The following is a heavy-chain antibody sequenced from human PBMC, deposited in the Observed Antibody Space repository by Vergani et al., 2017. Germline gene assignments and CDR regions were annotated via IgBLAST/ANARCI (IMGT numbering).Heavy chain of an antibody. CDR2: IYYTGNT. V-gene: IGHV4-31*01. J-gene: IGHJ5*02. CDR1: GGSISSANYY. Sequence: QVQLQESGPGLVKPAQTLSLTCTVSGGSISSANYYWNWIRQHAGRGLEWIGYIYYTGNTHYKPSLRSQVSISVDTSKNQFSLKLSSVTAADTAVYYCARGPPLYYDFWSGYPHRWFDPWGQGTLVTVSS. D-gene: IGHD3-3*01. CDR3: ARGPPLYYDFWSGYPHRWFDP.